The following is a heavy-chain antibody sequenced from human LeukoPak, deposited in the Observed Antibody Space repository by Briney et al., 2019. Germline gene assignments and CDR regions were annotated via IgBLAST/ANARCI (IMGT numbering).Heavy chain of an antibody. D-gene: IGHD3-22*01. Sequence: PGGSLRLSCAASGFTFSSYAMSWVRQAPGKGLEWVSAISGSGGSTYYADSVKGRFTISRDNSKNTLYLQMNSLRAEDTAVYYCAKGEGSSSDSSGYCDAFDIWGQGTMVTVSS. V-gene: IGHV3-23*01. J-gene: IGHJ3*02. CDR1: GFTFSSYA. CDR3: AKGEGSSSDSSGYCDAFDI. CDR2: ISGSGGST.